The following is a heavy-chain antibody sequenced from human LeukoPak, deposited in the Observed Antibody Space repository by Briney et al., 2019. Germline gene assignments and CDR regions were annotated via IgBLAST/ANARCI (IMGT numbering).Heavy chain of an antibody. V-gene: IGHV4-34*01. CDR3: AIRNEYSGYALDY. J-gene: IGHJ4*02. CDR2: INHSGST. CDR1: GGSFSGYY. D-gene: IGHD5-12*01. Sequence: SETLSLTCAVYGGSFSGYYWSWIRQPPEKGLEWIGEINHSGSTNYDPSLKSRVTISVDTSKNQFSLKLSSVTAADTAVYYCAIRNEYSGYALDYWGQGTLVTVSS.